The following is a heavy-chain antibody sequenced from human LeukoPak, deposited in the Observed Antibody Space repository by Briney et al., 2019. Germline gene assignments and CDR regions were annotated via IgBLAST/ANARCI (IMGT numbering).Heavy chain of an antibody. CDR3: ARQVTMIVVTPYGMDV. CDR1: GYTFTSYD. CDR2: ISAYNGNT. D-gene: IGHD3-22*01. V-gene: IGHV1-18*01. J-gene: IGHJ6*02. Sequence: ASVKVSCKASGYTFTSYDISWVRQAPGQGLEWMGWISAYNGNTSSAQKLQGRVTMTTDTSTSTAYMELRSLRSDDTAVYYCARQVTMIVVTPYGMDVWGQGTTVTVSS.